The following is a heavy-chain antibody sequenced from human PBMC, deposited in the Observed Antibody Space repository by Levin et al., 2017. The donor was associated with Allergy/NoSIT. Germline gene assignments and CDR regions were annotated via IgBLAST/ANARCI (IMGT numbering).Heavy chain of an antibody. J-gene: IGHJ4*02. CDR3: VTWSATGNY. V-gene: IGHV3-7*01. D-gene: IGHD3-9*01. CDR2: RKQDGSQK. Sequence: PGGSLRLSCAVSGITPIDGGMTWIRQAPGRGLDGVANRKQDGSQKYYVDSGRGRFTISGDNDKTSLYLEMNNLRAEDTAVYYCVTWSATGNYWGQGTLITVSS. CDR1: GITPIDGG.